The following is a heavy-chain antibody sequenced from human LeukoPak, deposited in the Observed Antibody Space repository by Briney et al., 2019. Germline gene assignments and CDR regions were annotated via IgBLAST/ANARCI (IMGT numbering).Heavy chain of an antibody. V-gene: IGHV1-69*01. D-gene: IGHD2-2*01. CDR1: GGTFSSYA. Sequence: SVKVSCKASGGTFSSYAISWVRQAPGPGLEWMGGIIPIFGTANYAQKFQGRVTITADESTSTAYLELSSLRSEDTAVYYCAREPLNCSSTSCYSYYYYYGMDVWGQGTTVTVSS. CDR2: IIPIFGTA. CDR3: AREPLNCSSTSCYSYYYYYGMDV. J-gene: IGHJ6*02.